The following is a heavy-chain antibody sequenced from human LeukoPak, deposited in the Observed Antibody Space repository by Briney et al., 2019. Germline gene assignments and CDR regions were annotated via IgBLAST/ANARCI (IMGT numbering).Heavy chain of an antibody. V-gene: IGHV4-30-4*01. CDR3: ANHLDCSSTSCRYYYYGLDV. CDR1: GGSISSGDYY. Sequence: SETLSLTCTVSGGSISSGDYYWSWIRQPPGKGLEWIGYIYYSGSTYYNPSLKSRVTISIDTSKNQFSLKLSSVTAADTAVYYCANHLDCSSTSCRYYYYGLDVWGQGTTVTVSS. J-gene: IGHJ6*02. D-gene: IGHD2-2*01. CDR2: IYYSGST.